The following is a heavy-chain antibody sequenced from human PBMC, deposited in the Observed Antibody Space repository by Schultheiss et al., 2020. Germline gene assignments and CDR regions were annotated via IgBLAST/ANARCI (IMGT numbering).Heavy chain of an antibody. CDR1: GFTFSSYA. J-gene: IGHJ6*02. D-gene: IGHD3-16*01. V-gene: IGHV3-33*08. Sequence: GGSLRLSCAASGFTFSSYAMHWVRQAPGKGLEWVAVIWYDGSNKYYADSVKGRFTISRDNAKNSLYLQMNSLRAEDTAVYYCARDRFGYGMDVWGQGTTVTVAS. CDR2: IWYDGSNK. CDR3: ARDRFGYGMDV.